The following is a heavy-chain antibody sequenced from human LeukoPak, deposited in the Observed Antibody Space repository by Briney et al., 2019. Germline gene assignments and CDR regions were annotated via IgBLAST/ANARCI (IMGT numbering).Heavy chain of an antibody. CDR3: ARAGYYDSSGNSLRVPSFDY. D-gene: IGHD3-22*01. J-gene: IGHJ4*02. V-gene: IGHV3-30*02. CDR2: IQYDGSSK. CDR1: GLTFSGSG. Sequence: GGSLRLSCVLSGLTFSGSGMHWVRQAPGKGLEWVTFIQYDGSSKYYTDSAKGRFTISRDNAKSTLYLQMNSLRAEDTAVYYCARAGYYDSSGNSLRVPSFDYWGQGTLVTVSS.